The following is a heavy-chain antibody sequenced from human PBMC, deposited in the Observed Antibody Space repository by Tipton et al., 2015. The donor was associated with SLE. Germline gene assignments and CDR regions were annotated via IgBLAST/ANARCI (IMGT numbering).Heavy chain of an antibody. CDR3: ARDLDYYYGSGSYIPYYYYYGMDV. Sequence: LRLSCTVSGGSISSYYWSWIRQPPGKGLEWIGYIYTSGSTNYNPSLKSRVTISVDTSKNQFSLKLSSVTAADTAVYYCARDLDYYYGSGSYIPYYYYYGMDVWGQGTTVTVSS. V-gene: IGHV4-4*08. J-gene: IGHJ6*02. CDR1: GGSISSYY. D-gene: IGHD3-10*01. CDR2: IYTSGST.